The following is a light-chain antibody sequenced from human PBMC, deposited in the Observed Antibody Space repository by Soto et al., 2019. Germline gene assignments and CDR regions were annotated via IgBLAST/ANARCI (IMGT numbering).Light chain of an antibody. V-gene: IGLV2-11*01. CDR2: DVN. Sequence: QSALTQPRSVSGSPGQSVTISCTGTSSDVGGYNYVSWYQQYPGKAPKLMIYDVNKRPSGVPDRFSGSKSGNTASLTISGLQAEDEADYYCQLYYGATRVFGGGTKLTVL. J-gene: IGLJ3*02. CDR1: SSDVGGYNY. CDR3: QLYYGATRV.